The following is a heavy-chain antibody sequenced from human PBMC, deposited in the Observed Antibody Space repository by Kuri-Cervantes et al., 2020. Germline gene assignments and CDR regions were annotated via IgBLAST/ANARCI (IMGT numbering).Heavy chain of an antibody. CDR2: IYHSGST. Sequence: SQTLSLTCAVSGGSISSGGYSWSWIRQPPGKGLEWIGYIYHSGSTYYNPSLKSRVTISVDRSKNQFSLKLSSVTAADTAVYYCARGYCSSTSCYDFDYWGQGTLVTVSS. J-gene: IGHJ4*02. CDR3: ARGYCSSTSCYDFDY. V-gene: IGHV4-30-2*01. CDR1: GGSISSGGYS. D-gene: IGHD2-2*01.